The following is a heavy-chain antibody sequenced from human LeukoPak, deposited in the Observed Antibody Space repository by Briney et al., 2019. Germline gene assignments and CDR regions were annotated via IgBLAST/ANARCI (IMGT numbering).Heavy chain of an antibody. Sequence: PGGSLRLSCAASGFTFSSYGMHWVRQAPGKGLEWVSGISWNSGSIGYADSVKGRFTISRDNAKNSLYLQMNSLRAEDTALYYCATTRGDYYDSSGYYGYWGQGTLVTVSS. D-gene: IGHD3-22*01. CDR1: GFTFSSYG. CDR2: ISWNSGSI. V-gene: IGHV3-9*01. CDR3: ATTRGDYYDSSGYYGY. J-gene: IGHJ4*02.